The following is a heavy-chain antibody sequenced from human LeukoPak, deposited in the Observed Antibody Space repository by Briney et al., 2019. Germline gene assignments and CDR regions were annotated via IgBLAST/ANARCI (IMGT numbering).Heavy chain of an antibody. CDR1: GGSISNYY. J-gene: IGHJ6*03. V-gene: IGHV4-59*01. CDR2: VDHTGST. D-gene: IGHD4-11*01. Sequence: SETLSLTCTVSGGSISNYYWSWIRQPPGKGLEWIGYVDHTGSTKFNPSLNGRVSISRDTSKNFFSLRLRSVTAADTAAYFCARGRVSSSTWYSTYYYFFYMDFWGKGTTVTVSS. CDR3: ARGRVSSSTWYSTYYYFFYMDF.